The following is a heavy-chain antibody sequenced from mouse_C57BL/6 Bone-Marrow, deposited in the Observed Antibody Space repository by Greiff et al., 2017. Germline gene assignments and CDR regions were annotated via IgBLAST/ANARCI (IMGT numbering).Heavy chain of an antibody. CDR3: AREKGIMDY. CDR1: GYSITSGYY. V-gene: IGHV3-6*01. Sequence: DVQLVESGPGLVKPSQSLSLTCSVTGYSITSGYYWNWIRQFPGNKLEWMGYISYDGSNNYNPSLKNRISITRDTSKNQFFLKLNSVTTEDTATYYCAREKGIMDYWGQGTSVTVSS. CDR2: ISYDGSN. J-gene: IGHJ4*01.